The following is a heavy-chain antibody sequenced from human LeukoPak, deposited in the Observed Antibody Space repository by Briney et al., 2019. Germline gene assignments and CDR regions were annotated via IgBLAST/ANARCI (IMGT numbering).Heavy chain of an antibody. CDR2: ISAYNGYT. CDR1: GYTFTSYG. CDR3: ARGKGWVIAPHDAFDI. Sequence: GASVKVSCKASGYTFTSYGISWVRQAPGQGLEWMGWISAYNGYTNYAQKVQGRVTMTTNTSTSTAYMELRSLRSDDTAAYYCARGKGWVIAPHDAFDIWGQGTMVTVSS. D-gene: IGHD2-21*01. J-gene: IGHJ3*02. V-gene: IGHV1-18*01.